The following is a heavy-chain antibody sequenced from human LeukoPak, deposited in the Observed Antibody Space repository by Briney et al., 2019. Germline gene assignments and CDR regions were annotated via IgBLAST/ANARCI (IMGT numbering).Heavy chain of an antibody. J-gene: IGHJ4*02. V-gene: IGHV3-48*01. CDR2: ISSSSSSI. CDR1: GFTFGTYS. CDR3: ARTFESRKYGANFDY. D-gene: IGHD4-17*01. Sequence: GGSLRLSCAASGFTFGTYSMNWVRQAPGKGLEWVSYISSSSSSIYYADSVKGRFTISRDNAKNSLYLQMNSLRAEDTAVYYCARTFESRKYGANFDYWGQGTLVTVSS.